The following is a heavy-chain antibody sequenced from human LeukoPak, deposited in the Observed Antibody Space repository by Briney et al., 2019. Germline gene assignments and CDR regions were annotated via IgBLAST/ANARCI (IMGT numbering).Heavy chain of an antibody. J-gene: IGHJ4*02. Sequence: PGGSLRLSCAASGFTFSTYGMHWVRQAPGKGLELVAVTSYDGSKYYYADSVKGRFTISRDNSKNTLYLQLNNVRADDTAVYYCAKELAVADMFDYWGQGTPVTVSS. CDR3: AKELAVADMFDY. CDR2: TSYDGSKY. D-gene: IGHD6-19*01. CDR1: GFTFSTYG. V-gene: IGHV3-30*18.